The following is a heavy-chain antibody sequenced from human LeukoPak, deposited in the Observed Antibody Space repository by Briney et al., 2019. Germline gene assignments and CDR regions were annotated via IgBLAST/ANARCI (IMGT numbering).Heavy chain of an antibody. V-gene: IGHV4-61*02. J-gene: IGHJ4*02. CDR2: IHTGGST. CDR1: GGSISSGRYY. D-gene: IGHD2-15*01. Sequence: SQTLSLTCIVSGGSISSGRYYWSWIRQPAGKGLEWIGRIHTGGSTNYNPSLKSRVTISVDTSKNQFSLKLSSATAADTAVYYCARGGPIPSDYWRQGTLVTVSS. CDR3: ARGGPIPSDY.